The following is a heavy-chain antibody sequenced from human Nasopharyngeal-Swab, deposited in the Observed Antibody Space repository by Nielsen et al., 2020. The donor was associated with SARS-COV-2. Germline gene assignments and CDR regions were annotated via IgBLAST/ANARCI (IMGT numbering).Heavy chain of an antibody. D-gene: IGHD3/OR15-3a*01. CDR1: GFTFSSYA. CDR3: ARDGLGFDAFDI. CDR2: VNEDGSRT. J-gene: IGHJ3*02. Sequence: GESLKISCAASGFTFSSYAMSWVRQAPGKGLVWVSRVNEDGSRTDYADSVRGRFTISRDNAKNTLYLQMNSLRAEDTAVYYCARDGLGFDAFDIWGQGTMVTVSS. V-gene: IGHV3-74*01.